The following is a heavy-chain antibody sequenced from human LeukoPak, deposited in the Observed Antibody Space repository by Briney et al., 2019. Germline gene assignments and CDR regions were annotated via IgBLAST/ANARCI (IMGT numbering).Heavy chain of an antibody. V-gene: IGHV1-18*01. CDR1: SYTFTSYG. D-gene: IGHD4-23*01. Sequence: ASVKVSCKASSYTFTSYGISWVRQAPGQGLEWMGWISAYNGNTNYAQKLQGRVTMTTDTSTSTAYMELRSLRSDDTAVYYCARDLGVGKTYYMDVWGKGTTVTISS. CDR2: ISAYNGNT. CDR3: ARDLGVGKTYYMDV. J-gene: IGHJ6*03.